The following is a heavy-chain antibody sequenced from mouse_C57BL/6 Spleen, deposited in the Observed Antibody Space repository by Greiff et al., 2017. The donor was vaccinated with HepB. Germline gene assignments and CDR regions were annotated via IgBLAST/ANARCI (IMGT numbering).Heavy chain of an antibody. Sequence: EVQLQQSGPELVKPGASVKIPCKASGYTFTDYNMDWVKQSHGKSLEWIGDINPNNGGTIYNQKFKGKATLTVDKSSSTAYMELRSLTSEDTAVYYCARYGNYYGPAWFAYWGQGTLVTVSA. V-gene: IGHV1-18*01. J-gene: IGHJ3*01. CDR3: ARYGNYYGPAWFAY. CDR1: GYTFTDYN. D-gene: IGHD1-1*01. CDR2: INPNNGGT.